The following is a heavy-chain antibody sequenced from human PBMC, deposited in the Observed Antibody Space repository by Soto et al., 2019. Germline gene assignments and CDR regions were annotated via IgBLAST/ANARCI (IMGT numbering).Heavy chain of an antibody. CDR2: IWYDGSIK. CDR3: ASDGSYFFGSGALY. Sequence: PGGSLRLSCAASGFPFNNHGMHWVRQAPGEGLQWLAVIWYDGSIKYYADSVKGRFTISRDNSKNTLYLQMSILRAEDTALYYCASDGSYFFGSGALYWGPGTLVTVSS. CDR1: GFPFNNHG. V-gene: IGHV3-33*01. J-gene: IGHJ4*02. D-gene: IGHD3-10*01.